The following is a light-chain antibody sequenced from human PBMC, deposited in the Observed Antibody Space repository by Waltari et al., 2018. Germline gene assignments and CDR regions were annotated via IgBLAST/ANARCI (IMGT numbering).Light chain of an antibody. J-gene: IGLJ2*01. V-gene: IGLV2-23*02. CDR3: HSHATSITSVI. CDR2: GVT. CDR1: TSDVGNYNL. Sequence: QSALTQPASVSGSPGQSITLSCTGTTSDVGNYNLVSWYQQHPGQAPTLIIYGVTKRPAGVSNRCSGSKSGNTASLTISGLQADDEADYYCHSHATSITSVIFGGGTKLTVI.